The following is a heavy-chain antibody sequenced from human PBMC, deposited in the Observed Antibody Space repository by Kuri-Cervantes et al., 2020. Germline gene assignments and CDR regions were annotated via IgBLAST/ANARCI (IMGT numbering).Heavy chain of an antibody. CDR2: IIPIFGTA. Sequence: SVKVSCKASGGTFSSYAISWVRQAPGQGLEWMGGIIPIFGTANYAQNFQDRVTITADKSMSTAYMELSSLRSEDTAVYYCWVGYYDSSGYYYVFDYWGQGTLVTVSS. CDR3: WVGYYDSSGYYYVFDY. CDR1: GGTFSSYA. D-gene: IGHD3-22*01. J-gene: IGHJ4*02. V-gene: IGHV1-69*06.